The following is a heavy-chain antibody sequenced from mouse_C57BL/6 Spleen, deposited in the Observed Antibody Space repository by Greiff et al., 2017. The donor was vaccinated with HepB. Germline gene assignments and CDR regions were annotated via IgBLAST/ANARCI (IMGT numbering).Heavy chain of an antibody. CDR1: GYAFSSSW. D-gene: IGHD1-1*01. Sequence: VQLQQSGPELVKPGASVKISCKASGYAFSSSWMNWVKQRPGKGLEWIGRIYPGDGDTNYNGKFKGKATLTADKSSSTAYMQLSSLTSEDSAVYFCADYYGTGYYAMDYWGQGTSVTVSS. CDR2: IYPGDGDT. V-gene: IGHV1-82*01. CDR3: ADYYGTGYYAMDY. J-gene: IGHJ4*01.